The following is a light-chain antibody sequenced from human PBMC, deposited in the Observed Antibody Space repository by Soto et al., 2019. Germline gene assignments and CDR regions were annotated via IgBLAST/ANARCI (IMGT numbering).Light chain of an antibody. CDR1: QSVGSN. Sequence: EKVMTQSPGSLSVSPGERAALSCRASQSVGSNLAWYQRKPGQAPRLLIYGASTRATGIPSRFSGSGSGTEFTLTISSLQSEDFAVYYCQQDYDWPWTFGQGTTVEIK. V-gene: IGKV3-15*01. CDR3: QQDYDWPWT. J-gene: IGKJ1*01. CDR2: GAS.